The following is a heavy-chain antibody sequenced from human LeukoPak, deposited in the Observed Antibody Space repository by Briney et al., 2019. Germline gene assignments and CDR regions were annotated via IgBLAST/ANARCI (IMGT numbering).Heavy chain of an antibody. CDR3: ARFRVAVGVVPAAAAAFDI. V-gene: IGHV1-69*05. CDR2: IIPIFGTA. J-gene: IGHJ3*02. Sequence: SVKVSCKASGGTFSSYAISWVRQAPGQGLEWMGGIIPIFGTANYAQKFQGRVTITTGESTSTAYMELSSLRSEDTAVYYCARFRVAVGVVPAAAAAFDIWGQGTMVTVSS. D-gene: IGHD2-2*01. CDR1: GGTFSSYA.